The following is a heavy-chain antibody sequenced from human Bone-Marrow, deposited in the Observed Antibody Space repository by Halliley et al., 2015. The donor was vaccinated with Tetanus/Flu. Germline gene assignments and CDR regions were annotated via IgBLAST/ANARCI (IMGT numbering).Heavy chain of an antibody. J-gene: IGHJ4*02. CDR2: VSGGATNR. Sequence: GRGREWVSGVSGGATNRNYARSVKGRFTITRGNAKDTLYLERNSLRAEDAAIYYCAQGVFDVWGPGTLVTVSS. CDR3: AQGVFDV. V-gene: IGHV3-23*01. D-gene: IGHD3-10*01.